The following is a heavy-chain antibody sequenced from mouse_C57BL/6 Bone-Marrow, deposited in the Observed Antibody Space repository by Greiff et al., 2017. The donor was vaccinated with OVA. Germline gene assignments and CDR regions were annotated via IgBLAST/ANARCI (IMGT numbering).Heavy chain of an antibody. J-gene: IGHJ3*01. D-gene: IGHD1-1*01. CDR1: GYAFSSSW. Sequence: VQLQQSGPELVKPGASVKISCKASGYAFSSSWMNWVKQRPGKGLEWIGRIYPGDGDTNYNGKFKGKATLTADKSSSTAYVQLSSLTSEDSAVYFCARDYGSAWFAYWGQGTLVTVSA. CDR2: IYPGDGDT. CDR3: ARDYGSAWFAY. V-gene: IGHV1-82*01.